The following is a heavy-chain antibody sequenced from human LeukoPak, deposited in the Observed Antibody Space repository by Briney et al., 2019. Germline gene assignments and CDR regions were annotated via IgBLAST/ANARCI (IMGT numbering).Heavy chain of an antibody. J-gene: IGHJ2*01. V-gene: IGHV3-7*03. CDR2: IKQDGSEK. CDR3: ARHDSNSFDL. Sequence: GGSLRLSCEASGFTLSNYWLSWVRQAPGKGLEWMGSIKQDGSEKYYVDTVKGRFTISRDTANKSLYLQMNSLRAEDTAVYYCARHDSNSFDLWGRGTLVTLSS. D-gene: IGHD3-3*01. CDR1: GFTLSNYW.